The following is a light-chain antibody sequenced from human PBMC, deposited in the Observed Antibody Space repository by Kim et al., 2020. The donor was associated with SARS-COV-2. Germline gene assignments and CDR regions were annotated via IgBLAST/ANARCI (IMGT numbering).Light chain of an antibody. V-gene: IGLV2-23*02. CDR3: CSYAGSTTHVV. CDR2: EVS. CDR1: SSDVGSYNL. Sequence: QSITSACTGSSSDVGSYNLVSLYQQHLGKAPKFMIYEVSKRPSGVSNRFSGSKSGNTASLTISGLQAEDEAVYYCCSYAGSTTHVVFGGGTQLTVL. J-gene: IGLJ2*01.